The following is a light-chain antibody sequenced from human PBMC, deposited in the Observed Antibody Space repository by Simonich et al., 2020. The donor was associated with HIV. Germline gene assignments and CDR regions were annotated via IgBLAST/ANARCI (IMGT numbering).Light chain of an antibody. CDR3: MQSIQLPLT. CDR1: QSLLYSVGKTN. Sequence: DIVMTQTPISLSVTPGQPASISCKSSQSLLYSVGKTNLSWYLHKPGQSPQLLIYEVYNRYSGVPDRFSGSGSGTDFTLKISRVEAEDVGVYYCMQSIQLPLTFGPGTKVDIK. J-gene: IGKJ3*01. V-gene: IGKV2D-29*02. CDR2: EVY.